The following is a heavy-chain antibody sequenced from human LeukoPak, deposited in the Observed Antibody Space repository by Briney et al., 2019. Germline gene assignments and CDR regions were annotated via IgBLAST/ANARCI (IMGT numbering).Heavy chain of an antibody. V-gene: IGHV3-21*01. D-gene: IGHD1-26*01. CDR2: ISSSSSYI. CDR3: ARYSGSYYSLNYYYGMDV. Sequence: GGTLRLSCAASGFTFSSCSMNWVRQAPGKGLEWVSSISSSSSYIYYADSVKGRFTISRDNAKNSLYLQMNSLRAEDTAVYYCARYSGSYYSLNYYYGMDVWGQGTTVTVSS. J-gene: IGHJ6*02. CDR1: GFTFSSCS.